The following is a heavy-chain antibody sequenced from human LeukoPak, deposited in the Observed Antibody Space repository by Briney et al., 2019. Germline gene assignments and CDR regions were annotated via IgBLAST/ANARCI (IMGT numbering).Heavy chain of an antibody. CDR2: INPSGGST. CDR3: ARVDYYGSGSSYYYYGMDV. J-gene: IGHJ6*02. V-gene: IGHV1-46*01. CDR1: GYTFTSYY. Sequence: ASVKVSCKASGYTFTSYYMHWVRQAPGQGLEWMGIINPSGGSTSYAQKFQGRVTMTRDTSTSTVYMELSSLRSEDTAVYYCARVDYYGSGSSYYYYGMDVWGQGTTVTVSS. D-gene: IGHD3-10*01.